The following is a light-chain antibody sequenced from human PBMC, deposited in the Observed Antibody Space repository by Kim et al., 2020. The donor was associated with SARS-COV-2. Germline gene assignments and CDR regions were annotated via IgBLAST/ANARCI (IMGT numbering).Light chain of an antibody. J-gene: IGKJ5*01. V-gene: IGKV3-20*01. CDR3: QQYGSSPT. Sequence: EIVLTQSPGTLSLSPGERATLSCRASQSVSSSTLAWYQQKRGQGTRLLIYGASTRATGIPDRFRGSGSGTDFTLTITRLEPEDFAVYYCQQYGSSPTFGQGTRLEIK. CDR1: QSVSSST. CDR2: GAS.